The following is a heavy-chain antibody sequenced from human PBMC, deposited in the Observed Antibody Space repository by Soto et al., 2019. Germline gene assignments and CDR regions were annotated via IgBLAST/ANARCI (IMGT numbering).Heavy chain of an antibody. D-gene: IGHD6-19*01. J-gene: IGHJ6*02. CDR2: IIPIFGTA. CDR1: GGTFSSYA. V-gene: IGHV1-69*01. Sequence: QVQLVQSGAEVKKPGSSVKVSCKASGGTFSSYAISWVRQAPGQGLEWMGGIIPIFGTANYAQKFQGRVTIPADESTSTAYMELSSLRSEDTAVYYCARGPKLQEGIAVAYYYYYGMDVWGQGTTVTVSS. CDR3: ARGPKLQEGIAVAYYYYYGMDV.